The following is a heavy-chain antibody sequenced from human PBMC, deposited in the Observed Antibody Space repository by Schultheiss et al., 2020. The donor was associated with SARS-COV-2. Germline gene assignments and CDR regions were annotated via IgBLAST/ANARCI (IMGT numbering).Heavy chain of an antibody. J-gene: IGHJ6*02. CDR3: ARGFTLTQPIYYYYGMDV. V-gene: IGHV4-59*12. D-gene: IGHD5-18*01. CDR1: GGSISSYY. Sequence: GSLRLSCTVSGGSISSYYWSWIRQHPGKGLEWIGEIYHSGGTNYNPSLKSRVTISVDKSKNQFSLKLSSVTAADTAVYYCARGFTLTQPIYYYYGMDVWGQGTTVTVSS. CDR2: IYHSGGT.